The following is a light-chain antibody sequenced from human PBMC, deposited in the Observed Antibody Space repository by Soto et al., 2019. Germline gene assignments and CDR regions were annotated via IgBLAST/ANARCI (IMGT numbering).Light chain of an antibody. V-gene: IGKV3-20*01. Sequence: ETVLTQSPGTLSLSPGERATLSCRASPSITNNYLAWYQQKPGQAPRLLIYGASSRVTGIPDSFSGSGPGTDFTLTISRLEPEDFAVYYFQQYRTTPITFGQGTRLEIK. CDR1: PSITNNY. CDR2: GAS. J-gene: IGKJ5*01. CDR3: QQYRTTPIT.